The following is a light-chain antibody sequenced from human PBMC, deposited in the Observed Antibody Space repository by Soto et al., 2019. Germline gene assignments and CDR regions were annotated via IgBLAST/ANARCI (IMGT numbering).Light chain of an antibody. CDR3: QQGSSFPWT. Sequence: IQMTQYPSTLSASVGDRFTSTCRASQSISSWLAWDQQKPGKAPKLLIYDASSLESGVPSRFSGSGSGTDFTFTISSLQPEDFATYYCQQGSSFPWTVGQGTKVEIK. V-gene: IGKV1-5*01. J-gene: IGKJ1*01. CDR1: QSISSW. CDR2: DAS.